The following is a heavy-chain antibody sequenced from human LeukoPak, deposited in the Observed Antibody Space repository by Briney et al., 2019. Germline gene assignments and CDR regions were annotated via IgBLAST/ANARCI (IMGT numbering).Heavy chain of an antibody. Sequence: GASVKVSCKASGGIFSSYAISWVRQAPGQGLEWMGGIIPIFGTANYAQKFQGRVTITADESTSTAYMELSSLRSEDTAVYYCAREIAVAGTTDYYYYMDVWGKGTTVTVSS. CDR1: GGIFSSYA. J-gene: IGHJ6*03. CDR3: AREIAVAGTTDYYYYMDV. CDR2: IIPIFGTA. D-gene: IGHD6-19*01. V-gene: IGHV1-69*13.